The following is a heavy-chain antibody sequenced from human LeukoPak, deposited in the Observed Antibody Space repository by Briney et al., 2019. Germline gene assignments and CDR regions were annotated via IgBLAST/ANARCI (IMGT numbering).Heavy chain of an antibody. CDR2: IIPILGIA. CDR3: ARGDRFGSYYYYMDV. J-gene: IGHJ6*03. V-gene: IGHV1-69*02. CDR1: GGTFSSYT. Sequence: SVKVSCKASGGTFSSYTISWVRQAPGQGLELMGRIIPILGIANYGQKFQGRVTITADKSTSTAYMELSSLRSEDTAMYYCARGDRFGSYYYYMDVWGKGTTVTVSS. D-gene: IGHD3-16*01.